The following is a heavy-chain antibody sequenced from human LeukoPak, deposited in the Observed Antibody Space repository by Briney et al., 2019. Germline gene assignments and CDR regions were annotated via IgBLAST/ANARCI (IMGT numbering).Heavy chain of an antibody. CDR2: IWYDGSNK. CDR3: ARDRGSGWYVFDY. Sequence: PGGSLRLSCAASGFIFSNYGMHWVRQAPGKGLEWVAVIWYDGSNKYYGDSVKGRFTISRDNSKDTLYLQMNSLRAEDTAVYFCARDRGSGWYVFDYWGQGTLVTVSS. J-gene: IGHJ4*02. CDR1: GFIFSNYG. V-gene: IGHV3-33*01. D-gene: IGHD6-19*01.